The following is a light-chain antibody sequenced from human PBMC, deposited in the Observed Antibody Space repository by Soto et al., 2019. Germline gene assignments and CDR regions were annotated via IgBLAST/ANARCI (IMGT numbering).Light chain of an antibody. CDR3: QEYKDWT. CDR1: QSISTW. Sequence: DIQVTQSPSTLSASVGDRVAITCRASQSISTWLAWYQQKPGKAPKLLIYRASSLESGVPSRFSGSGSGTEFTLTISSLQPDDSATYYCQEYKDWTFGQGTKVEIK. J-gene: IGKJ1*01. V-gene: IGKV1-5*03. CDR2: RAS.